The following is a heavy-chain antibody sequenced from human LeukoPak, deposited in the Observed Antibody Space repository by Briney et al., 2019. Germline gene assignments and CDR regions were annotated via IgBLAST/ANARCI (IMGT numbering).Heavy chain of an antibody. V-gene: IGHV3-30-3*01. CDR2: VSHNGPDK. J-gene: IGHJ4*02. Sequence: GGSLRLSCAASGFTFSSYTMHWVRQAPGKGLEWVAVVSHNGPDKYYADSVKGRFTISRDNSKNTLYLHMSSLRADDTALYYCAGDDYWGQGTLVTVSS. CDR3: AGDDY. CDR1: GFTFSSYT.